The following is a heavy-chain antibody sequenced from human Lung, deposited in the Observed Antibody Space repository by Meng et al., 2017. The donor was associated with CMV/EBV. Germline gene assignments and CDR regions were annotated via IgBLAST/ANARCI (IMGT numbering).Heavy chain of an antibody. Sequence: GGSXRLXXAASGFNFSSYAMNWVRQAPGKGLEWVSSISSSSTFKHYADSMKGRFTISRDNTKNSLYLQMSGLRAEDTALYYCARDLLGTRDYFDSWGQGTXVTVSS. CDR2: ISSSSTFK. CDR3: ARDLLGTRDYFDS. D-gene: IGHD7-27*01. V-gene: IGHV3-21*01. J-gene: IGHJ4*02. CDR1: GFNFSSYA.